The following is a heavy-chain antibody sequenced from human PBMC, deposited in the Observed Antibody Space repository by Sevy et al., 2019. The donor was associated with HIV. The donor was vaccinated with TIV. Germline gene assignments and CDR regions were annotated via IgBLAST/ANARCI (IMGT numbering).Heavy chain of an antibody. V-gene: IGHV3-48*02. Sequence: GGSLRLSCEASGFTFRTYGMNWVRQGPGKGLEWVAYMPSRGGANYYAGSVHGRFTVSRDNAQRSVYLEMNSLRDEDTALYYCARGPPNWHFDGSNYRDLWGQGALVTVSS. J-gene: IGHJ4*02. D-gene: IGHD3-22*01. CDR2: MPSRGGAN. CDR1: GFTFRTYG. CDR3: ARGPPNWHFDGSNYRDL.